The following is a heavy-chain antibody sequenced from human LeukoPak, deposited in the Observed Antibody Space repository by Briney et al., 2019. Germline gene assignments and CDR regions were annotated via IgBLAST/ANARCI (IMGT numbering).Heavy chain of an antibody. J-gene: IGHJ4*02. CDR3: ARAGSRVTTMGIVDY. V-gene: IGHV3-53*01. CDR2: IYSGGST. CDR1: GFTVSSNY. Sequence: GGSLRLSCAASGFTVSSNYMSWVRQAPGKGLEWVSVIYSGGSTHYADSVKGRFTISRDNTKNSLYLQMNSLRVEDTAVYYCARAGSRVTTMGIVDYWGQGTLVTVSS. D-gene: IGHD4-23*01.